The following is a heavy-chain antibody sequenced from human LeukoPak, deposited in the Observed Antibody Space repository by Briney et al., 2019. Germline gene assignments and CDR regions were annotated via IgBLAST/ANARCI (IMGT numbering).Heavy chain of an antibody. CDR3: ARRGIAVAGTDGFDY. V-gene: IGHV1-46*01. Sequence: GASVKVSCKASGYTFTSYYMHWVRQAPGQGLEWMGIINPSGGSTSYAQKFQGRVTMTRDMSTSTVYMELSSLRSEDTAVYYCARRGIAVAGTDGFDYWGQGTLDTVSS. J-gene: IGHJ4*02. CDR1: GYTFTSYY. CDR2: INPSGGST. D-gene: IGHD6-19*01.